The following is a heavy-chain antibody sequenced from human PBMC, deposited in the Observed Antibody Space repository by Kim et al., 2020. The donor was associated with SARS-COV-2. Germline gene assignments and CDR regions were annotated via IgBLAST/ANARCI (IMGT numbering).Heavy chain of an antibody. CDR2: INHSGST. V-gene: IGHV4-34*01. CDR3: ARVPVVVVAAARGNYFDY. J-gene: IGHJ4*02. Sequence: SETLSLTCAVYGGSFSGYYWSWIRQPPGKGLEWIGEINHSGSTNYNPSLKSRVTISVDTSKNQFSLKLSSVTAADTAVYYCARVPVVVVAAARGNYFDYWGQGTLVTVSS. D-gene: IGHD2-15*01. CDR1: GGSFSGYY.